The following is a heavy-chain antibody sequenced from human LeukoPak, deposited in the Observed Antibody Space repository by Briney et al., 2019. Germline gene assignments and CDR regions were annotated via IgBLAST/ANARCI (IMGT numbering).Heavy chain of an antibody. V-gene: IGHV4-34*01. CDR2: INHSGST. J-gene: IGHJ5*02. CDR1: GGSFSGYY. D-gene: IGHD3-10*01. Sequence: SETLSLTCAVYGGSFSGYYWSWIRQPPGKGLEWIWEINHSGSTNYNPSLKSRVTISVDTSKNQFSLKLSSVTAADTAVYYCARSGRVLWSLNWFDPWGQGTLVTVSS. CDR3: ARSGRVLWSLNWFDP.